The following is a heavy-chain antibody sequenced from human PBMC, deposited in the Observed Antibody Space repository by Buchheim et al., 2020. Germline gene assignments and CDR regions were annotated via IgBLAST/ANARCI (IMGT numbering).Heavy chain of an antibody. D-gene: IGHD2-21*02. CDR3: ASTSYCGGDCYSGYYYGMDV. Sequence: EVQLVESGGGLVQPGGSLRLSCAASGFTFSDHYMDWVRQAPGKGLEWVGRTRNKANSYTTDYAASVKGRFTISRDDSKNSLYLQMNSLKTEDTAVYYCASTSYCGGDCYSGYYYGMDVWGQGTT. CDR1: GFTFSDHY. V-gene: IGHV3-72*01. J-gene: IGHJ6*02. CDR2: TRNKANSYTT.